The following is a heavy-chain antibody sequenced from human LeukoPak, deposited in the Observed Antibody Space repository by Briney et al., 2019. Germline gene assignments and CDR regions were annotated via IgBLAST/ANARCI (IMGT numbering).Heavy chain of an antibody. Sequence: GGSHRLSCAASGFSFSDAWMSWVRQIPGKGLEWVGRIESKTDGGTTDYAAPVKGRFTISRDDSTNTLYLQMNSLKSEDTAAYYCTTYGSGRKFDYWGQGILVTVSS. CDR2: IESKTDGGTT. V-gene: IGHV3-15*04. D-gene: IGHD3-10*01. J-gene: IGHJ4*02. CDR1: GFSFSDAW. CDR3: TTYGSGRKFDY.